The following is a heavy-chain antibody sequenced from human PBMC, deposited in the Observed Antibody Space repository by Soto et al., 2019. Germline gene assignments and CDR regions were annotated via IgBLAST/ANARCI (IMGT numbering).Heavy chain of an antibody. CDR3: ARVDGSSWGAYYYYCMDV. CDR1: GGSISSGDYY. Sequence: TLSLTCTVSGGSISSGDYYWSWIRQPPGKGLEWIGYIYYSGSTYYNPSLKSRVTISVDTSKNQFSLKLSSVTAADTAVYYCARVDGSSWGAYYYYCMDVWGQGTTVTVSS. CDR2: IYYSGST. J-gene: IGHJ6*02. D-gene: IGHD6-13*01. V-gene: IGHV4-30-4*01.